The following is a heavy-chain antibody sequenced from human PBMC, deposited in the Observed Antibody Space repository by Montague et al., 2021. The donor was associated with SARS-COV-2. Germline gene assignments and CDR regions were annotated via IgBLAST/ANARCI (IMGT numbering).Heavy chain of an antibody. V-gene: IGHV3-11*01. Sequence: SLRLSCGASEFTFTDYYMSWIRQAPGKGLEWISHISSSATKIFYADSVKGRFTISRDNAKSSLFLQLSSLRAEDTAVYFCARVWAYGFDLWGQGTLVTVSS. CDR3: ARVWAYGFDL. J-gene: IGHJ4*02. D-gene: IGHD3-10*01. CDR2: ISSSATKI. CDR1: EFTFTDYY.